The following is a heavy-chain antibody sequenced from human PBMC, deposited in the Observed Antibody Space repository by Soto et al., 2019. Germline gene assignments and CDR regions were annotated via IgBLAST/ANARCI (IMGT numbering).Heavy chain of an antibody. Sequence: SQTLSLTCAISVYSVSSNSAAWNWIIQSPSRGLEWLGRTYYRSKWYNDYAVSVKSRITINPDTSKNQFSLQLNSVTPEDTAVYYCASGTLDWNRNEFDNWLEPWGQGTLVIVSS. D-gene: IGHD1-1*01. V-gene: IGHV6-1*01. J-gene: IGHJ5*02. CDR3: ASGTLDWNRNEFDNWLEP. CDR1: VYSVSSNSAA. CDR2: TYYRSKWYN.